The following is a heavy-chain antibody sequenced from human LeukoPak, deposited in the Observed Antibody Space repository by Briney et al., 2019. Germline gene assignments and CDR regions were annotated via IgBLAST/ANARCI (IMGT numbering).Heavy chain of an antibody. CDR1: GFTFSSYA. Sequence: SGGSLRLSCAASGFTFSSYAMHWVRQAPGKGLEWVAVISYDGSNKYYADSVKGRFTISRDNSKNTLYLQMNSLRAEDTAVYYCAKAAPYSSGWREDYWGQGTLVTVSS. CDR2: ISYDGSNK. D-gene: IGHD6-19*01. CDR3: AKAAPYSSGWREDY. V-gene: IGHV3-30*04. J-gene: IGHJ4*02.